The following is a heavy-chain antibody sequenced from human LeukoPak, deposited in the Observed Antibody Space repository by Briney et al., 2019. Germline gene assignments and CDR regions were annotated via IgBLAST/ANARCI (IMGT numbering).Heavy chain of an antibody. Sequence: GASVKVSCKASGYTFTSDDINWVRQTTGQGLEWMGWMNPNSGNTGYAQKFQGRVTITRNTSISTAYMELSSLRSEDTAVYYCARAVTTFGYYYYYMDVWGKGTTVTVSS. V-gene: IGHV1-8*01. D-gene: IGHD3-16*01. CDR3: ARAVTTFGYYYYYMDV. CDR2: MNPNSGNT. CDR1: GYTFTSDD. J-gene: IGHJ6*03.